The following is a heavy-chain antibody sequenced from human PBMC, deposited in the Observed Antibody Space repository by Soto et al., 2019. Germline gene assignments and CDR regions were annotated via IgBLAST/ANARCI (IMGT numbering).Heavy chain of an antibody. D-gene: IGHD3-3*01. CDR1: GFTFSSYA. CDR3: AKSHTIFGVVPAWFDP. CDR2: ISGSGGST. V-gene: IGHV3-23*01. J-gene: IGHJ5*02. Sequence: GGSLRLSCAASGFTFSSYAMSWVRQAPGKGLEWVSAISGSGGSTYYADSVKGRFTISRDNSKNTLYLQMNSLRAEDTAVYYCAKSHTIFGVVPAWFDPWGQGTLVTVSS.